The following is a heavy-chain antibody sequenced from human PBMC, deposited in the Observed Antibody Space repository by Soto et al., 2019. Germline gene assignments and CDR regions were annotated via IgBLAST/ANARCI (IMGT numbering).Heavy chain of an antibody. V-gene: IGHV1-2*02. D-gene: IGHD6-6*01. J-gene: IGHJ5*02. CDR3: ARVGVRIAARPRQWFDP. CDR1: GYTFTGYY. CDR2: INPNSGGT. Sequence: ASVKVSCKASGYTFTGYYMHWVRQAPGQGLEWVGWINPNSGGTNYAQKFRGRVTMTRDTSISTAYMELSRLRSDDTAVYYCARVGVRIAARPRQWFDPWGQGTLVTVSS.